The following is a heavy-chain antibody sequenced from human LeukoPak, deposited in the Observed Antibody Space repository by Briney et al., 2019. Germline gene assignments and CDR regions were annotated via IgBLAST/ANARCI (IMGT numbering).Heavy chain of an antibody. CDR3: AKGGLFPNQRGFDY. Sequence: GGSLRLSCAASGFTFSSYWMHWVRQAPGKGLVWVSRINSDGSSTSYADSVKGRFIISRDNSRNTLYLQMNSLRVEDTAVYYCAKGGLFPNQRGFDYWGQGTLVTVSS. V-gene: IGHV3-74*01. D-gene: IGHD1-1*01. J-gene: IGHJ4*02. CDR1: GFTFSSYW. CDR2: INSDGSST.